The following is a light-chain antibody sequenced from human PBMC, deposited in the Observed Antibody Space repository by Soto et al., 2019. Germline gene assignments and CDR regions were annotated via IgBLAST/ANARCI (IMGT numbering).Light chain of an antibody. CDR2: GAS. Sequence: EIVMTQSPATLSVSPGERATLSCRASQSVSSNLAWYQQKPGQAPRLLIYGASTRATGIPARFSGSGSGTGFTLTISSLQSEDFAVYYCQQYNNWPPPMYTFGQGTKLEIK. J-gene: IGKJ2*01. CDR1: QSVSSN. CDR3: QQYNNWPPPMYT. V-gene: IGKV3-15*01.